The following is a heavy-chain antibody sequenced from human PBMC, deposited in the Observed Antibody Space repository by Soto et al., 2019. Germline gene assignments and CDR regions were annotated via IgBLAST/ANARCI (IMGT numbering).Heavy chain of an antibody. CDR1: CDSISSSSYH. J-gene: IGHJ4*02. V-gene: IGHV4-39*01. Sequence: SETLSLTCTVSCDSISSSSYHWGCIRQPPGKGLEWIGSVYYSGSTYYNPSLKSRVTISVDASKNQFSLNLSSVTAADTAVYYCARHRGPTGPNYWGQGTLVTVSS. D-gene: IGHD3-10*01. CDR2: VYYSGST. CDR3: ARHRGPTGPNY.